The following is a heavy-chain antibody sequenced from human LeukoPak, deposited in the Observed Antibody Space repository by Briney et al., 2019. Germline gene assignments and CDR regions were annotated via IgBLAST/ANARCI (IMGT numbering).Heavy chain of an antibody. D-gene: IGHD4-23*01. CDR1: GFTVSSNY. CDR3: ARLYGGNSEGDY. V-gene: IGHV3-66*02. Sequence: GGSLRLPCAASGFTVSSNYMSWVRQAPGKGLEWVSVIYTGGGTYHADSVKGRFTISRDNSKNTLFLQMDSLRAEDTAVYYCARLYGGNSEGDYWGQGTLVTVSS. CDR2: IYTGGGT. J-gene: IGHJ4*02.